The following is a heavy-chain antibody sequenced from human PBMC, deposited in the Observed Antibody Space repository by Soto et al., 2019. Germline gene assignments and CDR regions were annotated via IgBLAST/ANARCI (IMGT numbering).Heavy chain of an antibody. D-gene: IGHD2-15*01. J-gene: IGHJ3*02. CDR2: MWYDGHVE. CDR3: ARGLPKVAGGAFDI. V-gene: IGHV3-33*01. CDR1: GFSFRTSG. Sequence: QVHLVESGGGVVQPGRSLTLSCAASGFSFRTSGMHWVGQAPGKGLEWVTGMWYDGHVEGYLDSVKGRFTISRDNSNSLMSLQMSNLRVDDTAVYYCARGLPKVAGGAFDIWGHGTMVTVSS.